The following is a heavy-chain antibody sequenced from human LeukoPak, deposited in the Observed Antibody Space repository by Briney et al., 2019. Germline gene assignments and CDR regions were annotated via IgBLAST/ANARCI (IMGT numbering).Heavy chain of an antibody. CDR3: ARTVYGDYEYYFDY. V-gene: IGHV3-30-3*02. CDR2: ISYDGSNK. J-gene: IGHJ4*02. CDR1: EFTFSSYA. Sequence: GGSQILSCAASEFTFSSYAMHGVRQAPGKGLEGVAVISYDGSNKYYADSVKGRFTISRDNSKNTLYLQMNSLRAEDTAVYYCARTVYGDYEYYFDYWGQGTLVTVSS. D-gene: IGHD4-17*01.